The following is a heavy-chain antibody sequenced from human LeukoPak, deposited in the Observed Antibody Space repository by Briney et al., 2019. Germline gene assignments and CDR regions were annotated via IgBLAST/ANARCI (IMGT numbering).Heavy chain of an antibody. CDR2: IYHSGST. J-gene: IGHJ3*02. CDR1: GGSISSGGYY. D-gene: IGHD3-10*01. Sequence: TLSVTWTVSGGSISSGGYYWSWIRQPPGKGLEWIGYIYHSGSTYYNPSLKSRVTISVDTSKNQFSLKLSSVTAADTAVYYCARDYYGSGRKAFDIWGQGTMVTVSS. V-gene: IGHV4-30-2*01. CDR3: ARDYYGSGRKAFDI.